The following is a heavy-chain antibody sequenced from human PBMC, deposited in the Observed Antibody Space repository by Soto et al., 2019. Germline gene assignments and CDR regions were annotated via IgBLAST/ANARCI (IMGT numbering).Heavy chain of an antibody. CDR3: ARDERGVYYYYYGMDV. Sequence: ASVKVSCKASGYTFTSYAMHWVRQAPGQGLEWMGWISAYNGNTNYAQKLQGRVTMTTDTSTSTAYMELRSLRSDDTAVYYCARDERGVYYYYYGMDVWGQGTTVTSP. D-gene: IGHD3-10*01. V-gene: IGHV1-18*01. CDR1: GYTFTSYA. J-gene: IGHJ6*02. CDR2: ISAYNGNT.